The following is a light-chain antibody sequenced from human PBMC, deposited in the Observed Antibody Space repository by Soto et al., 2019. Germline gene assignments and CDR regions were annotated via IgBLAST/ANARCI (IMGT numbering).Light chain of an antibody. Sequence: QSALTQPASVSGSPGQSITISCTGTSSDIGGYNYVSWYKQEPGKAPKLMLFDVTNRPSGVSNRFSGSKSGNTASVTISGLQAEDEGDYFCSSYTGSSTPWVFGGGTKLTVL. CDR1: SSDIGGYNY. V-gene: IGLV2-14*01. CDR3: SSYTGSSTPWV. CDR2: DVT. J-gene: IGLJ3*02.